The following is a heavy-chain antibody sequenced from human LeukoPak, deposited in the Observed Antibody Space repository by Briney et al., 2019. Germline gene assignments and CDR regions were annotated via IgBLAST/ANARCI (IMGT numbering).Heavy chain of an antibody. Sequence: PSETLSLTCTVSGGSIRSSYYYWGWIRQPPGKGLEWIGSIYDSGSTYYNPSLKSRVTISVDTSKNQFSLKLSSVTAADTAVYYCARDRRTITSKTFDPWGQGTLVTVSS. V-gene: IGHV4-39*07. J-gene: IGHJ5*02. CDR3: ARDRRTITSKTFDP. CDR1: GGSIRSSYYY. CDR2: IYDSGST. D-gene: IGHD3-10*01.